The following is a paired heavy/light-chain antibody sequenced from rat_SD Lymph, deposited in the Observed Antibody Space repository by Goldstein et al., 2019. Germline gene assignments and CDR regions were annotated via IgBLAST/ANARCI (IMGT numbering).Light chain of an antibody. J-gene: IGKJ1*01. CDR2: NAN. CDR3: QQYYNYRT. CDR1: EDIYNG. V-gene: IGKV12S34*01. Sequence: DIQMTQSPASLSASLGETVTIECRASEDIYNGLAWYQQKPGKSPQLLIYNANSLHTGVPSRFSGSGSGTQYSLKINSLQSEDVASYFCQQYYNYRTFGGGTKLELK.
Heavy chain of an antibody. CDR2: ISSSSSYI. D-gene: IGHD1-6*01. V-gene: IGHV5-34*01. Sequence: EVQLVESGGGLVQPGRSLKLSCLASGFTFSNYGMNWIRQAPGKGLEWVASISSSSSYIYYADTVKGRFTISRDNAKNTLYLQMTSLRSEDTALYYCARGGVMYTTDYSGWFAYWGQGTLVTVSS. CDR1: GFTFSNYG. CDR3: ARGGVMYTTDYSGWFAY. J-gene: IGHJ3*01.